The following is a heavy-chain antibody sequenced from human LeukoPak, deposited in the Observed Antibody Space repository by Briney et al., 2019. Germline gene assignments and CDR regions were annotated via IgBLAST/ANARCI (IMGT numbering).Heavy chain of an antibody. CDR2: IRYDGSNK. Sequence: GGSLRLSCAASGFTFSSYSMHWVRQAPGKGLEWVAFIRYDGSNKYYADSVKGRFTISRDNSKNTLYLQMNSLRAEDTAVYYCAKVFCSSTSCYANDYWGQGTLVTVSS. J-gene: IGHJ4*02. CDR1: GFTFSSYS. V-gene: IGHV3-30*02. CDR3: AKVFCSSTSCYANDY. D-gene: IGHD2-2*01.